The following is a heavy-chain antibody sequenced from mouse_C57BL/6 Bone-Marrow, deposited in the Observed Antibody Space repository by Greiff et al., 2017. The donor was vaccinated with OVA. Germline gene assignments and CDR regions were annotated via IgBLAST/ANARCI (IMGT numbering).Heavy chain of an antibody. CDR2: IDPSDSYT. V-gene: IGHV1-59*01. CDR1: GYTFTSYW. Sequence: VQLQQPGAELVRPGTSVKLSCKASGYTFTSYWMPWVKQRPGHGLEWIGVIDPSDSYTNYNQKFKGKATLTVDTSSSTAYMQLSSLTSEDSAVYYCARRAYLRGFAYWGQGTLVTVSA. D-gene: IGHD5-1*01. J-gene: IGHJ3*01. CDR3: ARRAYLRGFAY.